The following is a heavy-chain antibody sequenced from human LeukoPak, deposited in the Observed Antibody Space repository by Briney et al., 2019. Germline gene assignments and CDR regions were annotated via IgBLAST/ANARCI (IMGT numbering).Heavy chain of an antibody. CDR3: ARDTVERSYGQEIFDY. V-gene: IGHV3-21*01. CDR1: GFTFSSYS. D-gene: IGHD5-18*01. Sequence: GGSLRLSCAASGFTFSSYSMNWVRQAPGKGLEWVSSISSSSSYIYYADSVKGRFTISRDNAKNSLYLQMNSLRAEDTAVYYCARDTVERSYGQEIFDYWGQGTLVTVSS. CDR2: ISSSSSYI. J-gene: IGHJ4*02.